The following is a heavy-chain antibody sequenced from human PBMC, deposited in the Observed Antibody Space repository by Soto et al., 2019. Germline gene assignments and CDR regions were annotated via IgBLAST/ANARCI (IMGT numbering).Heavy chain of an antibody. CDR3: ASDKITGLFDY. J-gene: IGHJ4*02. CDR2: IHYNGRT. V-gene: IGHV4-59*02. Sequence: SETLSLTCSVSGVSVSDYHWTWIRLTPKKELQWIGFIHYNGRTDSSPSLKSRVTISVDTSKNQFSLKLTSVTAADTAVYYCASDKITGLFDYWGQGTLVTVSS. D-gene: IGHD2-8*02. CDR1: GVSVSDYH.